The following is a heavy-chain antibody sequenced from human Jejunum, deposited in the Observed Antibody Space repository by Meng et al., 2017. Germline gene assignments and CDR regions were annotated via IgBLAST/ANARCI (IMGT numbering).Heavy chain of an antibody. D-gene: IGHD2-21*02. CDR2: ISWNGDRI. CDR3: VKDMGLGREAGDHF. V-gene: IGHV3-9*01. CDR1: GFIFDLSD. Sequence: GGSLRLSCAASGFIFDLSDTHWVRQVPGKGLEWVSGISWNGDRIGYADSVKGRFIISRDNAKNSLYLQMNSLGTEDTAFYYCVKDMGLGREAGDHFWGQGTLVTVSS. J-gene: IGHJ4*02.